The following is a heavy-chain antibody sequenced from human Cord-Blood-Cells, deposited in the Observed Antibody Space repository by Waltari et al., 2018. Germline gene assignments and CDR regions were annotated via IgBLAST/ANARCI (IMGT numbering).Heavy chain of an antibody. J-gene: IGHJ3*02. V-gene: IGHV4-39*07. CDR3: ARKTTVTTGGAFDI. CDR2: IYYSGST. D-gene: IGHD4-17*01. CDR1: GGSISSSSYY. Sequence: QLQLQESGPGLVKPSETLSLTCTVSGGSISSSSYYWGWIRQPPGKGLAWIGCIYYSGSTYYNPSLKSRVTISVDTSKNQVSLKLSSVTAADTAVYYCARKTTVTTGGAFDIWGQGTMVTVSS.